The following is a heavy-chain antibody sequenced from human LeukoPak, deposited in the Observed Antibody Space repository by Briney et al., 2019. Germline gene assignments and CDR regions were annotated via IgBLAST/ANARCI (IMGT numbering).Heavy chain of an antibody. J-gene: IGHJ6*03. D-gene: IGHD2-15*01. CDR3: ARGGRSFYYYYMDV. Sequence: SETLSLTCTVSGGSVSSGSYYWRWIRQPPGKGLEWIGYIYYSGSTNYNPSLKSRVTISVDTSKNQFSLKLSSVTAADTAVYYCARGGRSFYYYYMDVWGKGTTVTVSS. V-gene: IGHV4-61*01. CDR2: IYYSGST. CDR1: GGSVSSGSYY.